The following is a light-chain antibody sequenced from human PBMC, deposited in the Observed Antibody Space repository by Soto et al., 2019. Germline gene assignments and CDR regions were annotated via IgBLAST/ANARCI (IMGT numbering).Light chain of an antibody. CDR3: ATWDRSLSAGV. Sequence: QSVLTQPPSVSAAAGQKVTISCSGSSSNIENNFVSWYQQLPGTAPKLLIHGNDKRPSGIPDRFSGSKSGTSATLDIAGLQTGDDADYYCATWDRSLSAGVFGGGTQLTVL. CDR1: SSNIENNF. J-gene: IGLJ7*01. CDR2: GND. V-gene: IGLV1-51*01.